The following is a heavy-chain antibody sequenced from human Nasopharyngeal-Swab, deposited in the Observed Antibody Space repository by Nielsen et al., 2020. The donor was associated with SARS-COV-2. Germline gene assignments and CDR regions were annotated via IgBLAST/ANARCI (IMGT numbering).Heavy chain of an antibody. CDR2: PRIKAFGATP. Sequence: GESLKISCTTSGFTFGDYALSWVRQAPGKGLEWVGFPRIKAFGATPEYAASVKGRFTISRDASKSIAYLQMNSLKIEDTGMYYCTRSGRAATKTRYFDYWGQGTLVTVSS. CDR1: GFTFGDYA. V-gene: IGHV3-49*04. D-gene: IGHD2-15*01. J-gene: IGHJ4*02. CDR3: TRSGRAATKTRYFDY.